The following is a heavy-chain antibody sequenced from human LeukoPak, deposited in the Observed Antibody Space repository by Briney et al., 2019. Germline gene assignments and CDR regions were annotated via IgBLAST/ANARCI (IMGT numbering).Heavy chain of an antibody. J-gene: IGHJ4*02. CDR3: ARDRTYYDSSGPDY. D-gene: IGHD3-22*01. CDR2: IIPIFGTA. V-gene: IGHV1-69*05. Sequence: GASVKVSCKASGGTFSSYAISWVRQAPGQGLEWMGGIIPIFGTANYAQKLQGRVTMTTDTSTRTAYMELRSLRSDDTAVYYCARDRTYYDSSGPDYWGQGTLVTVSS. CDR1: GGTFSSYA.